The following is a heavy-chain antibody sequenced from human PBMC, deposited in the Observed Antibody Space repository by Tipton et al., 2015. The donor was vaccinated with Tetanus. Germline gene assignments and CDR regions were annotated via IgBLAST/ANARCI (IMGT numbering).Heavy chain of an antibody. CDR2: IDPSDSYT. V-gene: IGHV5-10-1*01. CDR3: AGSDCGGDCAGDDAFDI. CDR1: GYSFTSYW. Sequence: MQLVQSGAEVKKPGESLRISCKGSGYSFTSYWISWVRQMPGKGLEWMGRIDPSDSYTNYSPSFQGHVTISADKSISTAYLQWSSLKASDTAMYYCAGSDCGGDCAGDDAFDIWGQGTMVTVSS. D-gene: IGHD2-21*02. J-gene: IGHJ3*02.